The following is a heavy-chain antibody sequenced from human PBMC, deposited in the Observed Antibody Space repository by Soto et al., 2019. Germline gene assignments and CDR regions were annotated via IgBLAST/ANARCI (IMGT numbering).Heavy chain of an antibody. CDR2: IIPILGIA. D-gene: IGHD3-3*01. CDR1: GGTFSSYT. V-gene: IGHV1-69*02. CDR3: ERLTGAPYENWFDP. Sequence: QVQLVQSGAEVKKPGSSVKVSCKASGGTFSSYTISWVRQAPGQGLEWMGRIIPILGIANYAQKFQGRVTITANKSTSTAYMELSSLRYEDTAVYYCERLTGAPYENWFDPWGQGTLVTVSS. J-gene: IGHJ5*02.